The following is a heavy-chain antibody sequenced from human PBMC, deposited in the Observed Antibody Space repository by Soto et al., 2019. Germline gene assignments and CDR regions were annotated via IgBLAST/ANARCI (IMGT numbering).Heavy chain of an antibody. CDR1: SGSISSSNW. V-gene: IGHV4-4*02. J-gene: IGHJ6*03. Sequence: QVQLQESGPGLVKPSGTLSLTCAVSSGSISSSNWWSWVRQPPGKGLEWIGEIYHSGSTNYNPSLKSRVTISVDQSKNQFSLKLSSVTAADTAVYYCARVARWGVVIMPIYYMDVWGKGTTVTVSS. D-gene: IGHD3-3*01. CDR2: IYHSGST. CDR3: ARVARWGVVIMPIYYMDV.